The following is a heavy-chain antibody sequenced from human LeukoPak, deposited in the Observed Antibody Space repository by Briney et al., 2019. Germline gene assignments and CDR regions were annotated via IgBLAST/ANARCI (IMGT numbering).Heavy chain of an antibody. Sequence: SETLSLTCTVSGGSISDRNYYWDWIRQPPGKGLEWIVNIYYTGNTYYSPSLKSRVTISVYTSKNQFSLKLSSVTAADTAVYYCARGRHFTYYYDSSGYFYWGQGTLVTVSS. CDR2: IYYTGNT. V-gene: IGHV4-39*07. J-gene: IGHJ4*02. D-gene: IGHD3-22*01. CDR1: GGSISDRNYY. CDR3: ARGRHFTYYYDSSGYFY.